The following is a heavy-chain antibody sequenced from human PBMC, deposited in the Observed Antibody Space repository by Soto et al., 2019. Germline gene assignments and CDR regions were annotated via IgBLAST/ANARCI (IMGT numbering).Heavy chain of an antibody. J-gene: IGHJ6*02. CDR2: IYYSGST. D-gene: IGHD5-18*01. CDR3: ARGWASRGYGRGADGMDV. V-gene: IGHV4-31*03. Sequence: QVQLQESGPGLVKPSQTLSLTCTVSGGSISSGGYYWSWIRQHPGKGLEWIGYIYYSGSTYYNPPLQSRVTISVDTSKNQFSLKLSSVTAADTAVYYCARGWASRGYGRGADGMDVWGQGTTVTVSS. CDR1: GGSISSGGYY.